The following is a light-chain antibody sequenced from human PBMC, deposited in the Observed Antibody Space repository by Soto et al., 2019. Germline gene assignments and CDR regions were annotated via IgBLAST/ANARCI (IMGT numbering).Light chain of an antibody. V-gene: IGKV3-20*01. Sequence: EIVLTQSPGTLSLSPGERATLSCRASQSVGSSNLAWYQQKPGQAPRLLIYDASNRATGTPDRFRGSGSGTDFTLTITRLEPEDFAVYYCHQYGSAPWTFGQGTKVDIK. CDR1: QSVGSSN. J-gene: IGKJ1*01. CDR3: HQYGSAPWT. CDR2: DAS.